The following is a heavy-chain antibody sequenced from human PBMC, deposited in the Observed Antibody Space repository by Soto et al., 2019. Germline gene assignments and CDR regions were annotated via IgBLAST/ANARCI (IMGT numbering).Heavy chain of an antibody. V-gene: IGHV4-4*02. J-gene: IGHJ4*02. CDR2: IYHNGDT. CDR3: GDPPSAF. CDR1: GDSITGGRW. Sequence: QVQLQESGPGLVKPSGTLSLTCAVSGDSITGGRWWTWVRQPPGKGLEWIGEIYHNGDTNYNTSLKSRVTISVDKSKNQFSLKLNSVTAADTAIYYCGDPPSAFWGQGILVTVSS. D-gene: IGHD6-19*01.